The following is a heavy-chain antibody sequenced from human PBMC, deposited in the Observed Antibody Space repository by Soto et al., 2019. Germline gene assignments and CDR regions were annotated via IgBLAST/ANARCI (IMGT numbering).Heavy chain of an antibody. V-gene: IGHV3-15*01. CDR3: TTVYYYDSSGYLGAFDI. CDR2: IKSKTDGGTT. D-gene: IGHD3-22*01. CDR1: GFTFSNAW. Sequence: EVQLVESGGGLVKPGGSLRLSCAASGFTFSNAWMSWVRQAPGKGLEWVGRIKSKTDGGTTDYAAPVKGRFTISRDDSKNTLYLQMNRLKTEDTAVYYCTTVYYYDSSGYLGAFDIWGQGTMVTVSS. J-gene: IGHJ3*02.